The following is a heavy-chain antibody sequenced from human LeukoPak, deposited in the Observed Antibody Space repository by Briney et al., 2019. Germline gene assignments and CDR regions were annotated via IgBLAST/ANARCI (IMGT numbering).Heavy chain of an antibody. D-gene: IGHD1-26*01. Sequence: GGSLRLSCAASGFTFSSYGMHWVRQAPGKGLEWVAVISYDGSNKYYADSVKGRFTISRDNSKNTLYLQMNSLRAEDTAVYYCAKAREFGRGSYYDFDYWGQGTLVTVSS. CDR1: GFTFSSYG. CDR2: ISYDGSNK. CDR3: AKAREFGRGSYYDFDY. V-gene: IGHV3-30*18. J-gene: IGHJ4*02.